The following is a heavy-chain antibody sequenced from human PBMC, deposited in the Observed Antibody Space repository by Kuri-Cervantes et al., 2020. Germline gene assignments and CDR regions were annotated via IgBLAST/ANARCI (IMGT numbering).Heavy chain of an antibody. Sequence: GESLKISCAGAGFSFDGYGLSWVRQVPGKGLEWVSSISSSSSYIYYADSVKGRFTISRDNAKNSLYLQMNSLRAEDTAVYYCARDRAWGQGTLVTVSS. V-gene: IGHV3-21*01. CDR1: GFSFDGYG. D-gene: IGHD3-10*01. CDR3: ARDRA. J-gene: IGHJ4*02. CDR2: ISSSSSYI.